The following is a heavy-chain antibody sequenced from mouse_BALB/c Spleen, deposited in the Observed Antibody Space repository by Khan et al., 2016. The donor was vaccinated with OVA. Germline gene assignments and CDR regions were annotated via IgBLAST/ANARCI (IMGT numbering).Heavy chain of an antibody. CDR2: IYPGNGYT. D-gene: IGHD2-14*01. J-gene: IGHJ2*01. V-gene: IGHV1S134*01. CDR1: GFTFTSYG. CDR3: AAAYYRNYFDY. Sequence: VQLQQSGAELGRPGSSVKLSCKTSGFTFTSYGIKWVKQRPGQGLEWIGYIYPGNGYTVYNEKFQGKATLTSDTSSSTAYMQLRSLTSENSAIYCCAAAYYRNYFDYWGQGTTRTVSS.